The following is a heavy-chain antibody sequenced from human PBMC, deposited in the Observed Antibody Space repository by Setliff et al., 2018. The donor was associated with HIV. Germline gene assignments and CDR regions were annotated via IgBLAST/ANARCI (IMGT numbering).Heavy chain of an antibody. CDR2: IYWDDNK. J-gene: IGHJ3*02. CDR1: GFSLSTGGVG. CDR3: AHSLVLRYFDWLSIPLYRDAFDI. V-gene: IGHV2-5*02. Sequence: ESGPTLVNPTQTLTLTCTFSGFSLSTGGVGLGWLRQPPGKAPECLGIIYWDDNKRYTPSLQDRLTITKDTFRHQVVLTMTNMAPVDTGTYYCAHSLVLRYFDWLSIPLYRDAFDIWGQGTMVTVSS. D-gene: IGHD3-9*01.